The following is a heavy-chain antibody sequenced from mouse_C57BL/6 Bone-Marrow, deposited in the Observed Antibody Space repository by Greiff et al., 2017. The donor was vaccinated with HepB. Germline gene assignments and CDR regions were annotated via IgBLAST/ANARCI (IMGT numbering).Heavy chain of an antibody. V-gene: IGHV1-69*01. J-gene: IGHJ2*01. D-gene: IGHD1-1*01. CDR3: ARDFTTVVGY. Sequence: VQLQQSGAELVMPGASVKLSCKASGYTFTSYWMHWVKQRPGQGLEWIGEIDPSDSYTNYNQKFKGKSTLTVDKSSSTAYMQLSSLTSEDSAVYYCARDFTTVVGYWGQGTTLTVSS. CDR1: GYTFTSYW. CDR2: IDPSDSYT.